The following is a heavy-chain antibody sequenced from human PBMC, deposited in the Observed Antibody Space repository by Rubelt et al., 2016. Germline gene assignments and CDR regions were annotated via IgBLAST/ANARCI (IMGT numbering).Heavy chain of an antibody. CDR2: ISAYNGNT. Sequence: QVQLVQSGAEVKKPGASVKVSCKASGYTFTSYGISWVRQAPGQGLEWMGWISAYNGNTNYAQKFQGRVTMTTDTSTNTVYMELRSLTSDDTAVYDCVRDQVGSTPDYWGQGTLVIVSS. CDR3: VRDQVGSTPDY. D-gene: IGHD5/OR15-5a*01. J-gene: IGHJ4*02. CDR1: GYTFTSYG. V-gene: IGHV1-18*01.